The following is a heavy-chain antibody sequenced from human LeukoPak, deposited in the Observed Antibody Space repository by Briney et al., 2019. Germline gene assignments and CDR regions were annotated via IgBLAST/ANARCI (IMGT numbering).Heavy chain of an antibody. CDR2: ISGSGGST. J-gene: IGHJ6*02. V-gene: IGHV3-23*01. CDR3: AKDFGGDPTYYDFWSGYYIYYGMDV. Sequence: GGSLRLSCAASGFTFSSYAMSWVRQAPGKGLEWVSAISGSGGSTYYADSVKGRFTISRDNSKNTLYLQMNSLRAEDTAVYYCAKDFGGDPTYYDFWSGYYIYYGMDVWGQGTTVTVSS. D-gene: IGHD3-3*01. CDR1: GFTFSSYA.